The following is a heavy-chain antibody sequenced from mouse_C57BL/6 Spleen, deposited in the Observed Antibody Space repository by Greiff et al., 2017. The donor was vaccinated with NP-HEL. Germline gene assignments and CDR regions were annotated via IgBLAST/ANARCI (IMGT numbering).Heavy chain of an antibody. D-gene: IGHD2-10*02. CDR2: IHPNSGST. Sequence: QVQLKQPGAELVKPGASVKLSCKASGYTFTSYWMHWVKQRPGQGLEWIGMIHPNSGSTNYNEKFKSKATLTVDKSSSTAYMQLSSLTSEDSAVYYCARSRYGNYTFAYWGQGTLVTVSA. V-gene: IGHV1-64*01. CDR3: ARSRYGNYTFAY. CDR1: GYTFTSYW. J-gene: IGHJ3*01.